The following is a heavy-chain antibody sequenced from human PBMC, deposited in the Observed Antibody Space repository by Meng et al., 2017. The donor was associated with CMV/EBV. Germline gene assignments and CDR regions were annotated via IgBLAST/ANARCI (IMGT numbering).Heavy chain of an antibody. J-gene: IGHJ3*02. D-gene: IGHD2-15*01. Sequence: SVKVSCKASGFTFTSSAVQWVRQASGQRREWIGWIVVGSGNTNYAQKFQERVTITRDMSTSTAYMELSSLRSEDTAVYYCAAEQYCSGGSCYGSSVGEGAFDIWGQGTMVTVSS. CDR1: GFTFTSSA. CDR3: AAEQYCSGGSCYGSSVGEGAFDI. CDR2: IVVGSGNT. V-gene: IGHV1-58*01.